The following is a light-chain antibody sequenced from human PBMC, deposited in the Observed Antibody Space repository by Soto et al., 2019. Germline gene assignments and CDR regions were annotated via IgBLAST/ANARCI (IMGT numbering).Light chain of an antibody. Sequence: QSALTQPASVSGSPGQSITISCKGTSSDVGHYNFVSWYQQHPGKAPKLLIYGVNNRPSGVSNRFSGSKSDNTASLTISGLQTEDEADYYCSSYTIGSLLYVFGTGTKVTVL. CDR1: SSDVGHYNF. CDR2: GVN. J-gene: IGLJ1*01. CDR3: SSYTIGSLLYV. V-gene: IGLV2-14*01.